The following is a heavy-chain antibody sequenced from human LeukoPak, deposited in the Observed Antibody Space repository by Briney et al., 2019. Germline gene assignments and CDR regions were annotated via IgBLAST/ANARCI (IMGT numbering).Heavy chain of an antibody. CDR3: ARHYYDSSGYWILDY. D-gene: IGHD3-22*01. V-gene: IGHV4-59*01. J-gene: IGHJ4*02. CDR2: ISYSGST. CDR1: GFAFSNAW. Sequence: GSLRLSCAASGFAFSNAWMSWIRQPPGKGLEYIGYISYSGSTNYNPSLTSRVTISVDTSKNQFSLKLSSVTAADTAVYYCARHYYDSSGYWILDYWGQGTLVTVSS.